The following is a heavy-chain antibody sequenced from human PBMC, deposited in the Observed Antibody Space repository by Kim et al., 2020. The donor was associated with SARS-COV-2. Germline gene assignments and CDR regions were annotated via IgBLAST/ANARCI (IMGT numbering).Heavy chain of an antibody. V-gene: IGHV3-23*01. CDR3: AKADTAMVSYSYFDY. CDR2: ISGSGGST. CDR1: GFTFSSYA. J-gene: IGHJ4*02. D-gene: IGHD5-18*01. Sequence: GGSLRLSCAASGFTFSSYAMSWVRQAPGKGLEWVSAISGSGGSTYYADSVKGRFTISRDNSKNTLYLQMNSLRAEDTAVYYCAKADTAMVSYSYFDYWGQGTLVTVSS.